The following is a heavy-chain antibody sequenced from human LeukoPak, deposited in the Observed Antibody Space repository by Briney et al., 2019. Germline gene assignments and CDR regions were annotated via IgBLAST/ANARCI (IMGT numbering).Heavy chain of an antibody. CDR3: ARDRRLLWFGSHNYYYYYYMDV. D-gene: IGHD3-10*01. CDR1: GYTFTGYY. V-gene: IGHV1-2*02. CDR2: INPNSGGT. Sequence: GASVKVSCKASGYTFTGYYMHWVRQAPGQGLEWMGWINPNSGGTNYAQKFQGRVTMTRDTSISTAYMELSRLRSDDTAVYYCARDRRLLWFGSHNYYYYYYMDVWGKGTTVTVSS. J-gene: IGHJ6*03.